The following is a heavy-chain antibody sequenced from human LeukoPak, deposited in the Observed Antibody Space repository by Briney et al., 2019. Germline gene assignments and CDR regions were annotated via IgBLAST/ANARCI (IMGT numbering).Heavy chain of an antibody. CDR2: IYPGDSDT. D-gene: IGHD3-3*01. CDR1: GYSFTNFW. CDR3: ARHTLNYDFWSGYSH. Sequence: GESLQISCQGSGYSFTNFWIGWVRQMPGKGLEWMGIIYPGDSDTRYSPSFQGQVTISADKSISTAHLQWSSLKASDTAMYYCARHTLNYDFWSGYSHWGQGTLVTVSS. V-gene: IGHV5-51*01. J-gene: IGHJ4*02.